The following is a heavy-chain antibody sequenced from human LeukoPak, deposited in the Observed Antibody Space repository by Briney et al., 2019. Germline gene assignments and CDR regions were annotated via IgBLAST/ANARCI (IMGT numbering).Heavy chain of an antibody. D-gene: IGHD3-10*01. CDR2: ISYSGRT. CDR1: GDSISGNY. J-gene: IGHJ5*02. V-gene: IGHV4-59*01. Sequence: SESLSLTCTVSGDSISGNYWTWIRQPPGKGLEWIGYISYSGRTNYNPSLKSRVTISVDTSKNQFSLRLSSVTAADTAVYYCARAGGNWFDPWGQGTLVTVSS. CDR3: ARAGGNWFDP.